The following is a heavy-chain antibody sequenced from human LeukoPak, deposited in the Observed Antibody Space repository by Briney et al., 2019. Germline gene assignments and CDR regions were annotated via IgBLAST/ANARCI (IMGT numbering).Heavy chain of an antibody. Sequence: SETLSLTCTVSGGSISSSSYYWGWIRQPPGKGLEWIGSIYYSGSTYYNPSLKSRVTISVDTSKNQFSLKLSSVTAADTAVYYCARQGGWIQLWLSHFDYWGQGTLVTVSS. CDR1: GGSISSSSYY. D-gene: IGHD5-18*01. J-gene: IGHJ4*02. CDR2: IYYSGST. V-gene: IGHV4-39*01. CDR3: ARQGGWIQLWLSHFDY.